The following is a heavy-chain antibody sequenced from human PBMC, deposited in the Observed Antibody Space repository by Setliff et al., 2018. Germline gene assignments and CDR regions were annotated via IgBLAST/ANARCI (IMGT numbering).Heavy chain of an antibody. V-gene: IGHV4-59*01. J-gene: IGHJ6*03. D-gene: IGHD5-18*01. Sequence: SETLSLTCTVSGGSISSYYWSWIRQPPGKGLEWIGYIYYSGSTNYNPSLKSRVTISVDTSKNQFSLKLSSVTAADTAVYYCARGGYSYGYVGYYYYMDVWGKGTTVTVS. CDR2: IYYSGST. CDR1: GGSISSYY. CDR3: ARGGYSYGYVGYYYYMDV.